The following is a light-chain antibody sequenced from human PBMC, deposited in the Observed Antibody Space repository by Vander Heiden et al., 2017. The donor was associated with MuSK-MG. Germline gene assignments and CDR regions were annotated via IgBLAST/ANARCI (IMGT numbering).Light chain of an antibody. J-gene: IGKJ2*01. CDR3: QQSYSTRYT. CDR1: QSISSY. V-gene: IGKV1-39*01. CDR2: AAS. Sequence: DIQMTQSPSSLSASVGDRVTITCRVSQSISSYLNWYQQKPGKAPKLLIYAASSLQSGVPSRFSGSGSGTDFTLTISSLQPEDFATYYCQQSYSTRYTFGQGTKLEIK.